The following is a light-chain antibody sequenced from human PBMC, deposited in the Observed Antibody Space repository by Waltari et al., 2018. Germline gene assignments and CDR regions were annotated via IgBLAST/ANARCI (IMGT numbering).Light chain of an antibody. V-gene: IGKV3-15*01. CDR3: QQYNNRPTGT. CDR2: RAS. J-gene: IGKJ1*01. CDR1: QSIGSC. Sequence: ETVVTQSPATLSMSPGERATLSCRTSQSIGSCLAWYKQRPGQAPRLLIFRASTRATGSRDRISGSGSETEFTLTISSLQSEDIAVYYCQQYNNRPTGTFGQGTKVEI.